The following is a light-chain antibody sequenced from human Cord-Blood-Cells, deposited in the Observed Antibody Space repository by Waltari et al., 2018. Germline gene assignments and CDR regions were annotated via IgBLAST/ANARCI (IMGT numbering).Light chain of an antibody. V-gene: IGKV3-15*01. CDR2: GAS. Sequence: EIVIPQSPATLSVFPGAGATLSCRASQRVSSNLAWYQQKPGQAPRLLIYGASTRATGIPARFSGSGSGTEFTLTISSLQSEDFAVYYCQQYNNWPRTFGQGTKVEIK. CDR3: QQYNNWPRT. CDR1: QRVSSN. J-gene: IGKJ1*01.